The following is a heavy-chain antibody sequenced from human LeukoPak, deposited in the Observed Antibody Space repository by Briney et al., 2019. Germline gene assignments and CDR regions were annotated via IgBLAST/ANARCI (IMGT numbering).Heavy chain of an antibody. CDR2: SYHSGST. D-gene: IGHD6-13*01. J-gene: IGHJ4*02. CDR3: ARGPSQYSSSWPFDY. V-gene: IGHV4-38-2*02. CDR1: GYSISSGYY. Sequence: PSETLSLTCTVSGYSISSGYYWGWIRQPPGKGLEWIGSSYHSGSTYYNPSLKSRVTISVDTSKNQFSLKLSSVTAADTAVYYCARGPSQYSSSWPFDYWGQGTLVTVSS.